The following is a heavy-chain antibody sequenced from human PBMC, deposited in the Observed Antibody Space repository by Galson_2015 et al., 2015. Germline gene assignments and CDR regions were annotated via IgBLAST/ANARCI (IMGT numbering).Heavy chain of an antibody. J-gene: IGHJ6*03. CDR2: ISSSGSTI. Sequence: SLRLSCAASGFTFSDYYMSWIRQAPGKGLEWVSYISSSGSTIYYADSVKGRFTISRDNAKNSLYLQMNSLRAEDTAVYYCARPGMVRAVIRYYYYYMDVWGKGTTVTVSS. CDR1: GFTFSDYY. V-gene: IGHV3-11*01. D-gene: IGHD3-10*01. CDR3: ARPGMVRAVIRYYYYYMDV.